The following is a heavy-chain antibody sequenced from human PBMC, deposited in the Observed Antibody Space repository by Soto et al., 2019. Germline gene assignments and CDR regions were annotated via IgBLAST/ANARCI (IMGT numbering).Heavy chain of an antibody. CDR3: ERGDDSGDRKAD. V-gene: IGHV3-30-3*01. D-gene: IGHD4-17*01. J-gene: IGHJ4*02. Sequence: QVQLVESGGGVVQPGRSLRLSCAASGFTFSSYAMHWVRQAPGKGLEWVAVISYDGSNKYYADSVKGRFTISRDNSKNTLYLQMNSLRAEDTAVYYCERGDDSGDRKADWGQGPLVTVSS. CDR2: ISYDGSNK. CDR1: GFTFSSYA.